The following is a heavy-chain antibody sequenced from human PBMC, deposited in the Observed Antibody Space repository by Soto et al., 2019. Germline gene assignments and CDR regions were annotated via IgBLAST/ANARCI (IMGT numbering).Heavy chain of an antibody. Sequence: PGGSLRLSCTASGFTFSTYAMSWVRQAPGKGLEWVSTINGGGENTYYADSVKGRFTISRDNSKNTLYLQMNSLRAEDTAVYYCAKREWELFSRGFGYWGQGTLVTVSS. J-gene: IGHJ4*02. CDR1: GFTFSTYA. CDR3: AKREWELFSRGFGY. CDR2: INGGGENT. D-gene: IGHD1-26*01. V-gene: IGHV3-23*01.